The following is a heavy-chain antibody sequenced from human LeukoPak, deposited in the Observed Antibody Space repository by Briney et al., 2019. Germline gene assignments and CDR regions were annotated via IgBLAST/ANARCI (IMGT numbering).Heavy chain of an antibody. CDR1: GFTFSSYE. CDR2: SSSSGSTI. V-gene: IGHV3-48*03. Sequence: GGSLRLSCAASGFTFSSYEMNWARQAPGKGLERVSHSSSSGSTIYYAGSVKGRFTIARDNAKNSVYLQMNSLRAEDTAVYYCARGSLHSAYGFDYWGQGTLVTVSS. D-gene: IGHD5-12*01. CDR3: ARGSLHSAYGFDY. J-gene: IGHJ4*02.